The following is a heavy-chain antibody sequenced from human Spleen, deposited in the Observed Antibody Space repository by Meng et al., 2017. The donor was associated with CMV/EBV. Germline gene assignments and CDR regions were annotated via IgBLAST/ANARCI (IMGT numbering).Heavy chain of an antibody. CDR1: GYTFTSYG. Sequence: SCKASGYTFTSYGFSWVRQAPGQGLEWMGWINPNTGDTNYAQNFQGRVSMTRDTSLSTAYMELRSLTSDDTAVYYCARDGGNLDWFDPWGQGTLVTVSS. CDR3: ARDGGNLDWFDP. CDR2: INPNTGDT. D-gene: IGHD4-23*01. V-gene: IGHV1-2*02. J-gene: IGHJ5*02.